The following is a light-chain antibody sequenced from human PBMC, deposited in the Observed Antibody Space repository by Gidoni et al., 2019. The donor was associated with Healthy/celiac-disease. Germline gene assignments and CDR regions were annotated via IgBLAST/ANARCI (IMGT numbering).Light chain of an antibody. CDR2: SNN. V-gene: IGLV1-44*01. J-gene: IGLJ1*01. CDR3: AAWDDSLNGYV. CDR1: SSNIGSNT. Sequence: QSVLTQPPSAYGTPGQRVTISCSGRSSNIGSNTVNWSQQLPGPAPNLLIYSNNQRPSGVLDRFSGSKSGTSASLAISGLQSEDEADYYCAAWDDSLNGYVFGTGTKVTVL.